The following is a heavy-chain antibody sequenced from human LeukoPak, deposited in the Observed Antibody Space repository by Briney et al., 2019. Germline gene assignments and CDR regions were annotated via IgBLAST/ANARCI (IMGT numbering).Heavy chain of an antibody. CDR3: AKGDSSGWYGPYFDY. Sequence: PGGSLRLSCAASGFTFSSYAMSWVRQAPGKGLEWVSAISGSGGSTYYADSLKGRFTISRDNSKNTLYLQMNSLRAEDTAVYYCAKGDSSGWYGPYFDYWGQGTLVTVSS. D-gene: IGHD6-19*01. J-gene: IGHJ4*02. V-gene: IGHV3-23*01. CDR2: ISGSGGST. CDR1: GFTFSSYA.